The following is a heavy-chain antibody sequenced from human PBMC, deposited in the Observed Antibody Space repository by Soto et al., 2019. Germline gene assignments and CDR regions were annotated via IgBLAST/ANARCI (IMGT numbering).Heavy chain of an antibody. CDR1: GFPFSDYY. D-gene: IGHD3-9*01. CDR2: IGSSSSYT. V-gene: IGHV3-11*06. J-gene: IGHJ4*02. Sequence: QVQLVESGGDLVKPGGSLRLSCAASGFPFSDYYMSWIRQAPGKGLEWVSSIGSSSSYTNYADSVKGRFTISRDNAKNSLYLQMNSLRAEDTAVYYWARRRPTGYCNYWGQGTLVTVSA. CDR3: ARRRPTGYCNY.